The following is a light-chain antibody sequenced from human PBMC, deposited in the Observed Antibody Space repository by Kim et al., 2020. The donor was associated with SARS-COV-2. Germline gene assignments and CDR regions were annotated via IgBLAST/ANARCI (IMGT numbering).Light chain of an antibody. CDR2: DVF. Sequence: GQTITISCARTSKDVGGFDYVSWYQQHPGKAPKLMIYDVFNRPSGVPNRFSASKSGNTASLTISGLHAEDEANYYCSSYSSSTAVLFGGGTQLTVL. J-gene: IGLJ2*01. V-gene: IGLV2-14*03. CDR1: SKDVGGFDY. CDR3: SSYSSSTAVL.